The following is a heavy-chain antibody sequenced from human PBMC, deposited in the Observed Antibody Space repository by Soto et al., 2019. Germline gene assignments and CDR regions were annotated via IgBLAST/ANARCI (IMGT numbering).Heavy chain of an antibody. Sequence: SETLSLTCTVSGGSISSGDYYWSWIRQPPGKGLEWIGYIYYSGSTYYNPSLKSRVTISVDTSKNQFSLKLSSVTAADTAVYYCARETYDSSGYYLHDAFDIWGQGTMVT. V-gene: IGHV4-30-4*01. J-gene: IGHJ3*02. CDR1: GGSISSGDYY. CDR3: ARETYDSSGYYLHDAFDI. D-gene: IGHD3-22*01. CDR2: IYYSGST.